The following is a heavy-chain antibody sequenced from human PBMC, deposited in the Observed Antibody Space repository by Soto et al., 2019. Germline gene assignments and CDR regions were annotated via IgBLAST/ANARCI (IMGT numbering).Heavy chain of an antibody. CDR2: INAGNGNT. CDR1: GYTFTSYA. D-gene: IGHD6-13*01. J-gene: IGHJ5*02. Sequence: ASVKVSCKASGYTFTSYAMHWVRQAPEQRLEWMGWINAGNGNTKYSQKFQGRVTITRDTSASTAYMELSSLRSEDTAVYYCARESRPRGSSSWLPGVGTNWFGPWGQGTLVTVSS. V-gene: IGHV1-3*01. CDR3: ARESRPRGSSSWLPGVGTNWFGP.